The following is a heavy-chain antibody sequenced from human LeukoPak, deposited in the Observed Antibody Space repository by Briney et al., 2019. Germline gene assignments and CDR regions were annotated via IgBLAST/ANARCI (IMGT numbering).Heavy chain of an antibody. D-gene: IGHD1-26*01. J-gene: IGHJ3*02. Sequence: ASVKVSCKASEYTFTSYAMNWVRQAPGQGLEWMGWINTNTGNPTYAQGFTGRFVFSLDTSVSTAYLQISSLKAEDTAVYYCARGLVVGAIRVDAFDIWGQGTMVTVSS. CDR3: ARGLVVGAIRVDAFDI. CDR1: EYTFTSYA. V-gene: IGHV7-4-1*02. CDR2: INTNTGNP.